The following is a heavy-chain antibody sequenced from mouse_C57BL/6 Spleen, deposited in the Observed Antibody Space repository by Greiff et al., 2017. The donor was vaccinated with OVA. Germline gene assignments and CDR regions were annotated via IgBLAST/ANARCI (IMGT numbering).Heavy chain of an antibody. Sequence: EVKVVESEGGLVQPGSSMKLSCTASGFTFSDYYMAWVRQVPEKGLEWVANINYDGSSTYYLDSLKSRFIISRDNAKNILYLQMSSLKSEDTATYYCARAPYYGYDGFDYWGQGTTLTVSS. J-gene: IGHJ2*01. CDR1: GFTFSDYY. CDR2: INYDGSST. D-gene: IGHD2-9*01. V-gene: IGHV5-16*01. CDR3: ARAPYYGYDGFDY.